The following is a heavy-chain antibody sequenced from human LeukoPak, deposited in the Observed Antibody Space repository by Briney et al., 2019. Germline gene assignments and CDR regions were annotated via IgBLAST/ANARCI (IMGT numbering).Heavy chain of an antibody. CDR1: GFTLNSYA. D-gene: IGHD5-18*01. Sequence: GGSLRLSCAASGFTLNSYAMTWVRQAPGKGLEWVSSISGTGGNTDYADAVKGRFTISRDNSKNTLYLQMNSLRAEDTAVYYCAREGYSYGSLDYWGQGTLVTVSS. V-gene: IGHV3-23*01. J-gene: IGHJ4*02. CDR2: ISGTGGNT. CDR3: AREGYSYGSLDY.